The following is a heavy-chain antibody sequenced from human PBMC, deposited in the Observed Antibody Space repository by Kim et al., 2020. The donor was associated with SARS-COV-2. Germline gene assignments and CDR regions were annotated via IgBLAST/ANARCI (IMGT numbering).Heavy chain of an antibody. CDR3: AAGGPHCSSTSCYLRYYGMDV. Sequence: SVKVSCKASGFTFTSSAVQWVRQARGQRLEWIGWIVVGSGNTNYAQKFQERVTITRDMSTSTAYMELSSLRSEDTAVYYCAAGGPHCSSTSCYLRYYGMDVWGQGTTVTVSS. V-gene: IGHV1-58*01. D-gene: IGHD2-2*01. J-gene: IGHJ6*02. CDR2: IVVGSGNT. CDR1: GFTFTSSA.